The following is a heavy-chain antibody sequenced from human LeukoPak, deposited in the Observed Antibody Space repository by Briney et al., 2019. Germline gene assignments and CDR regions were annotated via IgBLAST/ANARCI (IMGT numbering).Heavy chain of an antibody. D-gene: IGHD3-22*01. CDR1: GYIFTSYW. J-gene: IGHJ3*02. V-gene: IGHV5-51*01. Sequence: GESLQISCKGSGYIFTSYWIGWVRQLPGKGLEWMGIIYPGDSDTRYSPSFQGQVTISADKSISTAYLQWSSLKASDTAMYYCARHQTMIVSSYAFDIWGQGTMVTVSS. CDR2: IYPGDSDT. CDR3: ARHQTMIVSSYAFDI.